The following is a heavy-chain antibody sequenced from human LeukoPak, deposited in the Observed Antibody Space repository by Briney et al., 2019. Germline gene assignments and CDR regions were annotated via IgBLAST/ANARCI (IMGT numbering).Heavy chain of an antibody. Sequence: GGSLRLSCAASGFTFSRYWMSWVRQAPGKGPEWVANINEDGSEKYYLDSVRGRFTFSGDNARNSLYLQMNSLRVEDAAVYFCARVGAAGFDYWGQGALVTVSS. J-gene: IGHJ4*02. CDR3: ARVGAAGFDY. D-gene: IGHD6-13*01. CDR2: INEDGSEK. CDR1: GFTFSRYW. V-gene: IGHV3-7*03.